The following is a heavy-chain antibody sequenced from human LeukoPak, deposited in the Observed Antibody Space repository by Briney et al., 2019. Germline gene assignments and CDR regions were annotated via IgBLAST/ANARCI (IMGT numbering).Heavy chain of an antibody. CDR2: IYYSGST. CDR3: ARAVPGIAD. V-gene: IGHV4-59*01. Sequence: SETLSLTCTVSGGSISSYYWSWIRQPPGKGLEWIGYIYYSGSTNYNPSLKSRATISVDTSKNQFSLKLSSVTAADTAVYYCARAVPGIADWGQGTLVTVSS. CDR1: GGSISSYY. J-gene: IGHJ4*02. D-gene: IGHD6-13*01.